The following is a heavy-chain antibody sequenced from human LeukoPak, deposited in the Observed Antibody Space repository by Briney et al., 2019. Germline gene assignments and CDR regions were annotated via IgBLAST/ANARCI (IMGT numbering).Heavy chain of an antibody. J-gene: IGHJ4*02. D-gene: IGHD5-24*01. CDR2: ITTSGST. Sequence: SQTLSLTCTVSGGSISSGNYYWSWIRQPAGKGLEWIGRITTSGSTNYDPSLKSRVIISIDTSKNQFSLGLSSATAADTAVYYCARREMATITSFDYWGQGTLVTVSS. CDR3: ARREMATITSFDY. V-gene: IGHV4-61*02. CDR1: GGSISSGNYY.